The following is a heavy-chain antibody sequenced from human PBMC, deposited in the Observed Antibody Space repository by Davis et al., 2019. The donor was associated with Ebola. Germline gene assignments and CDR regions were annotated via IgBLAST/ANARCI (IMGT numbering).Heavy chain of an antibody. CDR1: GFTFSSYA. V-gene: IGHV3-30*04. CDR2: ISFDGSNK. Sequence: GESLKISCAASGFTFSSYAMHWVRQAPGKGLEWVAVISFDGSNKYHADSVKGRFTISRDNSKNTLFLQMNYLIPEDTAVYYCAKDRERSSYFFDYWGQGTLLTVSS. J-gene: IGHJ4*02. D-gene: IGHD3-10*01. CDR3: AKDRERSSYFFDY.